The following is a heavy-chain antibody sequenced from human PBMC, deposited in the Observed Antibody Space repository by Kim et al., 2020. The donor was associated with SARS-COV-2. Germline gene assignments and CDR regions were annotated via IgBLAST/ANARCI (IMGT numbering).Heavy chain of an antibody. CDR1: GFTFSSYG. V-gene: IGHV3-33*05. D-gene: IGHD3-10*01. Sequence: GGSLRLSCAASGFTFSSYGMHWVRQAPGKGLEWVAVISYDGSNKYYADSVKGRFTISRDNSKNTLYLQMNSLRAEDTAVYYCARDLYYYGSGSYYNELYYYYGMDVWGQGTTVTVSS. CDR3: ARDLYYYGSGSYYNELYYYYGMDV. J-gene: IGHJ6*02. CDR2: ISYDGSNK.